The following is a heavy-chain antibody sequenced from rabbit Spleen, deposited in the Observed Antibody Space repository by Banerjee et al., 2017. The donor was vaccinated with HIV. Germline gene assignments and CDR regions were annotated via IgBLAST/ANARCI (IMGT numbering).Heavy chain of an antibody. Sequence: QEQLVESGGGLVKPGGTLTLTCKASGISVGISDYMCWVRQAPGKGLEWIACIDAGSSGFTYHASWAKGRFTISKTSSTTVTLQATSLTAADTATYFCARDSSSSFSSYGMDLWGPGTLVTVS. J-gene: IGHJ6*01. CDR3: ARDSSSSFSSYGMDL. CDR2: IDAGSSGFT. V-gene: IGHV1S45*01. D-gene: IGHD1-1*01. CDR1: GISVGISDY.